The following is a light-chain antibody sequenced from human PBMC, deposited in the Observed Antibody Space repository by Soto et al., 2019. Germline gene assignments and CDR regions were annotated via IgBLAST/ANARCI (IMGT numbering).Light chain of an antibody. CDR3: QTWSTGIRV. Sequence: QLVLTQSPSASASLGASVKLTCTLSRGHSSYAIAWHQQQPEKGPRYLMKLNSDGSHSKGDGIPDRYSGSSSETERYLTSSSLQSEDEADYYCQTWSTGIRVFGGGTKLTVL. J-gene: IGLJ3*02. CDR2: LNSDGSH. CDR1: RGHSSYA. V-gene: IGLV4-69*01.